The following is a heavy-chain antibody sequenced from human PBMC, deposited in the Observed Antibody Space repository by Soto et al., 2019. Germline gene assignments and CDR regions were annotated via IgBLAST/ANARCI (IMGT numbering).Heavy chain of an antibody. CDR3: VTFWSGYSDYFDY. V-gene: IGHV1-8*01. Sequence: QVPLVQSGAEVKKPGASVKVSCKASGYTFTSYDINWVRQATGQGLESMGWTNPNSGNTGYAQKSKGRVTMTRNTSISTAYMELGSLRSEDTAVYYCVTFWSGYSDYFDYWGQGTLVTVSS. J-gene: IGHJ4*02. CDR2: TNPNSGNT. CDR1: GYTFTSYD. D-gene: IGHD3-3*01.